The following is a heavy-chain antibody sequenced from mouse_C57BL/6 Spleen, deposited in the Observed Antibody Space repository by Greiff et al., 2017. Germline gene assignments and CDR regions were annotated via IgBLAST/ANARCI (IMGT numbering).Heavy chain of an antibody. CDR3: ARVYYDYAEKYFDV. CDR2: ISYDGSN. Sequence: EVKLVESGPGLVKPSQSLSLTCSVTGYSITSGYYWNWIRQFPGNKLEWMGYISYDGSNNYNPPLKNRVSITRNTSKNQFFLELNSVTAEDTATYYCARVYYDYAEKYFDVWGTGTTVTVSS. CDR1: GYSITSGYY. J-gene: IGHJ1*03. D-gene: IGHD2-4*01. V-gene: IGHV3-6*01.